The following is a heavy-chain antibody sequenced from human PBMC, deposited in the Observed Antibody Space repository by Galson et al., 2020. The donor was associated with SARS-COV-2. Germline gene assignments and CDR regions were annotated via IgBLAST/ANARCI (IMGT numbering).Heavy chain of an antibody. CDR1: GGSFSGYS. CDR3: TRGRQGVVPSPVLGLGPFFSYDYMDV. J-gene: IGHJ6*03. D-gene: IGHD2-2*01. Sequence: SETLSLTCAVYGGSFSGYSWTWIRQAPGKGLEWIGEINFGGDTKYSPSLRSRVTLSVDTSKNQFSLKLRSVSAADTARYYCTRGRQGVVPSPVLGLGPFFSYDYMDVWGQGTSVIVSS. CDR2: INFGGDT. V-gene: IGHV4-34*01.